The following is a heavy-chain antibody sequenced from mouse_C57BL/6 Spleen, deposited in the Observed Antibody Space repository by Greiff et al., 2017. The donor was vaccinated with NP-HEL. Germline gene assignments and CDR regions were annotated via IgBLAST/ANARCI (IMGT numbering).Heavy chain of an antibody. V-gene: IGHV14-1*01. CDR3: FYYGIYWYFDV. CDR1: GFNIKDYY. CDR2: IDPEDGDT. J-gene: IGHJ1*03. D-gene: IGHD2-1*01. Sequence: VQLQQSGAELVRPGASVKLSCTASGFNIKDYYMHWVKQRPEQGLEWIGRIDPEDGDTEYAPKFPGKATMTADTSSNTAYLQLSSLTSEDTAVYYFFYYGIYWYFDVWGTGTTVTVSS.